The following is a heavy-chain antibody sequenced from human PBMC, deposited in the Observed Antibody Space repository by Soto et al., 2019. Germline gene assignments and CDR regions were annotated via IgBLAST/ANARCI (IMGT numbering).Heavy chain of an antibody. J-gene: IGHJ6*02. D-gene: IGHD6-6*01. CDR1: GGTFSSYA. Sequence: SVKVSCKASGGTFSSYAISWVRQAPGQGXEWMGGIIPIFGTANYAQKFQGRVTITADKSTSTAYMELSSLRSEDTAVYYCARGQAGGSSSFRYYYYGMDVWGQGTTVTVSS. CDR3: ARGQAGGSSSFRYYYYGMDV. V-gene: IGHV1-69*06. CDR2: IIPIFGTA.